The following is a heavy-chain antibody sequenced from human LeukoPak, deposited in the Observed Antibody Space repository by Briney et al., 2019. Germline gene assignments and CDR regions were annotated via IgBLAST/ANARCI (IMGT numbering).Heavy chain of an antibody. V-gene: IGHV1-2*02. CDR1: GYPFTSYG. J-gene: IGHJ3*02. D-gene: IGHD2-8*01. CDR3: ARLQQHCTNGVCPAGSEFDI. Sequence: ASVKVSCKASGYPFTSYGINWVRQAPGQGLEWMGWINPNSGGTNYAQKFQGRVTMTRDTSISTAYMELSRLRSDDTAVYYCARLQQHCTNGVCPAGSEFDIWGQGTMVTVSS. CDR2: INPNSGGT.